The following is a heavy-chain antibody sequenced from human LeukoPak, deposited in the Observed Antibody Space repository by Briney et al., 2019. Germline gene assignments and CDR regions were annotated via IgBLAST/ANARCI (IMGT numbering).Heavy chain of an antibody. D-gene: IGHD2-15*01. CDR3: AKGGGSFYGMDV. Sequence: GGSLRLSCVGSGFTFRSHAMSWVRQAPEKGLEFVSGIYENGGTTYYADSVKGRFSISRDNSKNTLYLQMDSLRGEDTAVYYCAKGGGSFYGMDVWGQGTTVTVSS. J-gene: IGHJ6*02. CDR1: GFTFRSHA. CDR2: IYENGGTT. V-gene: IGHV3-23*01.